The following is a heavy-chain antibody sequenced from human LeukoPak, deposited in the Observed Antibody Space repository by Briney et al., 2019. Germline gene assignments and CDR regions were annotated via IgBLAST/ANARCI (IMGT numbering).Heavy chain of an antibody. V-gene: IGHV4-59*01. D-gene: IGHD1-26*01. CDR3: ARVVGATSVDY. CDR1: GGSIRSYY. CDR2: IYNSGST. J-gene: IGHJ4*02. Sequence: PSETLSLTCTVSGGSIRSYYWSWIRQPPGKGLEWIGYIYNSGSTNYNPSLKSRVTISVDTSKNQFSLKLTSVTAADTAVYYCARVVGATSVDYWGQGTLVTVSS.